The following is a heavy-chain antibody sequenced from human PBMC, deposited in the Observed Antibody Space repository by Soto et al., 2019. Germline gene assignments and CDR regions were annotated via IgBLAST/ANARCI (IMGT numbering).Heavy chain of an antibody. J-gene: IGHJ6*02. CDR2: IDQTGRT. Sequence: QVQLQQWGAGLLKPSETLSLTCAVSGESFSDYFWSWIRQPPGKGLEWIGEIDQTGRTNYNPSLMSRVIMSVYTSKTQFSLSLSSVTAADTAMYYCARGVGSGRDYGLDVWGQGTTVTVS. CDR1: GESFSDYF. V-gene: IGHV4-34*01. D-gene: IGHD3-10*01. CDR3: ARGVGSGRDYGLDV.